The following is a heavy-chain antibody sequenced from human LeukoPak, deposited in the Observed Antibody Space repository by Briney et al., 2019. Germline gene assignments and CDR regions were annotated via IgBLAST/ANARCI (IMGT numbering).Heavy chain of an antibody. CDR1: GGSISSYY. CDR2: ISDIGSI. J-gene: IGHJ4*02. V-gene: IGHV4-59*08. D-gene: IGHD2/OR15-2a*01. CDR3: AGHHPRNTVDF. Sequence: SETLSLTCTVSGGSISSYYWSWIRQPPGKGLEWIAYISDIGSINYNPSLKSRVTISLDTPKNQFSLKLSSVTATDTAVYYCAGHHPRNTVDFWGQGTLVTVSS.